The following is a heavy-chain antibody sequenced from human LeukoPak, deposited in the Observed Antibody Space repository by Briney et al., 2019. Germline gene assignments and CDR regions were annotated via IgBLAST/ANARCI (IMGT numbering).Heavy chain of an antibody. Sequence: PGGSLRLSCAASGFTFSDYYMSWIRQAPGKGLEWVSYISSSGNTIYYADSVKGRFTISRDNAKNSLYLQMNSLRAEDTAVYYCARRPMIYYSIDYWGQGTLVTVSS. D-gene: IGHD3-10*01. CDR1: GFTFSDYY. V-gene: IGHV3-11*04. CDR3: ARRPMIYYSIDY. CDR2: ISSSGNTI. J-gene: IGHJ4*02.